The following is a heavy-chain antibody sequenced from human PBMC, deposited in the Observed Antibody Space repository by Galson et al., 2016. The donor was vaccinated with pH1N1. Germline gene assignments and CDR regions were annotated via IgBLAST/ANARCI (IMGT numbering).Heavy chain of an antibody. CDR3: ARHERFDYEATGTFDY. D-gene: IGHD4-17*01. CDR2: ISNSDTT. V-gene: IGHV3-48*01. Sequence: SLRLSCAASGFSFSNYSMNWVRQAPGKGLEWISYISNSDTTYNARSVKGRFTISRDNAKRSVYLQMDNLRVEDTGVYYCARHERFDYEATGTFDYWGRGTLVAVSS. J-gene: IGHJ4*02. CDR1: GFSFSNYS.